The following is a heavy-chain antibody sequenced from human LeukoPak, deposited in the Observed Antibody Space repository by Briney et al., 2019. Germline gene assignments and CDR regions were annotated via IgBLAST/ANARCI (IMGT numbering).Heavy chain of an antibody. CDR3: ATTSYYYDSPDY. CDR1: GGSISSSSYY. Sequence: SETLSLTCTVSGGSISSSSYYWGWIRQPPGKGLEWIGRIYSSGSTNYNPSLKSRVTMSVDTSKNQFSLKLSSETAADTAVYYCATTSYYYDSPDYWGQGTLVTVSS. D-gene: IGHD3-22*01. CDR2: IYSSGST. J-gene: IGHJ4*02. V-gene: IGHV4-39*01.